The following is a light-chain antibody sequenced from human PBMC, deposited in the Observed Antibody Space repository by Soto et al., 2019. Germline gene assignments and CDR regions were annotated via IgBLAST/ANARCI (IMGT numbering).Light chain of an antibody. Sequence: QSALTQPASVSGSPGQSITISCTGTSSDVGGYNYVSWYQQHPGKAPKLMIYEVSNRPSGVSNRFSGSKSGNTASLTISGLRAEDEADYYCSSYTSSSTPVVFGGGTQLTV. CDR1: SSDVGGYNY. CDR3: SSYTSSSTPVV. V-gene: IGLV2-14*01. CDR2: EVS. J-gene: IGLJ2*01.